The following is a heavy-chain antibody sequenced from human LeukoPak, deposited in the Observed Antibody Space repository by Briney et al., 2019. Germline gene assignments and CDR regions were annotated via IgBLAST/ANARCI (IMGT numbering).Heavy chain of an antibody. Sequence: PGGSLRLSCAASGFSFSSYGMNWVRQAPGKGLEWVSSISSSSSYIYYADSVKGRFTISRDNSKNTLYLQMNSLRAEDTAVYYCARDLDRCSSTSCYAGFDYWGQGTLVTVSS. J-gene: IGHJ4*02. V-gene: IGHV3-21*01. CDR2: ISSSSSYI. D-gene: IGHD2-2*01. CDR3: ARDLDRCSSTSCYAGFDY. CDR1: GFSFSSYG.